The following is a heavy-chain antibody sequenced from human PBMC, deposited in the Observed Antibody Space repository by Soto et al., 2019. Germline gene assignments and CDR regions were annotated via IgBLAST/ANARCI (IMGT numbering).Heavy chain of an antibody. CDR2: ISSSSSYI. Sequence: GGSLRLSCAASGFTFSSYSMNWVRQAPGKGLEWVSSISSSSSYIYYADSVKGRFTISRDNAKNSLYLQMNSLRAEDTAVYYCARDHYQKYYYYGMDVWGQGTTVTVSS. CDR1: GFTFSSYS. V-gene: IGHV3-21*01. CDR3: ARDHYQKYYYYGMDV. D-gene: IGHD3-10*01. J-gene: IGHJ6*02.